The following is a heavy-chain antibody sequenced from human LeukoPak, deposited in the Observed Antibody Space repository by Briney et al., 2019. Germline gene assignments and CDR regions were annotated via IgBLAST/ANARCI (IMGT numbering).Heavy chain of an antibody. D-gene: IGHD6-13*01. CDR1: GDSISSYY. CDR2: IYYRGST. J-gene: IGHJ4*02. CDR3: ARQDYSNNWLGYFDY. V-gene: IGHV4-59*01. Sequence: SETLSLTCTVSGDSISSYYWSWIRQPPGKGLEWIGSIYYRGSTSYSPSLKSRVTISVDTSKNQFSLKLSSVTAADTAVYYCARQDYSNNWLGYFDYWGQGTLVTVSS.